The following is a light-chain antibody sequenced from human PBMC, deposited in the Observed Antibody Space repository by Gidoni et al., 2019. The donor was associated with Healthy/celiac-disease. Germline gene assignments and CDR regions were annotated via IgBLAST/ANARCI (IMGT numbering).Light chain of an antibody. CDR3: QVWDSSSDHPV. CDR2: YDS. Sequence: SYVLPQPPSVSVAPGKTARITCGGNNIGSKSVPGYQQKPGQAPVLVIYYDSDRPSGIPERFSGSNSGNTATLTISRVEAGDEADYYCQVWDSSSDHPVFGGGTKLTVL. V-gene: IGLV3-21*04. CDR1: NIGSKS. J-gene: IGLJ3*02.